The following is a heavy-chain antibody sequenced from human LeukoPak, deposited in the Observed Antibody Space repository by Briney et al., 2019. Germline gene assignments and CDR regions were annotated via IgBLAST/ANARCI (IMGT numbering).Heavy chain of an antibody. D-gene: IGHD3-16*02. Sequence: GGSLRLSCAASGFTFSSYSMNWVRRAPGKGLEWVSSISSSSSYIYYADSVKGRFTISRDNAKNSLYLQMNSLRAEDTAVYCCARASEDYDYVWGSYRWYYYGMDVWGKGTTVTVSS. CDR3: ARASEDYDYVWGSYRWYYYGMDV. CDR1: GFTFSSYS. CDR2: ISSSSSYI. V-gene: IGHV3-21*01. J-gene: IGHJ6*04.